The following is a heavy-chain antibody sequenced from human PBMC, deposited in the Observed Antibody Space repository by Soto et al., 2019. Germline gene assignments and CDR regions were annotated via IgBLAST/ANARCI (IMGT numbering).Heavy chain of an antibody. J-gene: IGHJ4*02. CDR2: ISWDGSNR. Sequence: EVQLVESGGAVVQPGGSLRLSCAASGFTFDEYAMHWVRQAPGKGLEWVSLISWDGSNRYYADSVQGRFTISRDNSKYSLYLQMNSLRAHDTALYYCAKDISRGPTKNYDFWSGPDSWGQGTLLTVSS. CDR1: GFTFDEYA. V-gene: IGHV3-43D*04. CDR3: AKDISRGPTKNYDFWSGPDS. D-gene: IGHD3-3*01.